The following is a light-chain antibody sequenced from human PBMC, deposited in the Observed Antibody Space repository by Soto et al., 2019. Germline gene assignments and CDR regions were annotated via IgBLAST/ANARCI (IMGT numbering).Light chain of an antibody. Sequence: DIQMTQSPSSLSASVGDRVTITCRASQGITYSLAWYQQKPGTAPKLLIYAASTLHSGVPSRFSGSGFGTDFTLNISSLQPEDAATYYCQKYSSAPFTFGPGTKVDIK. CDR1: QGITYS. CDR3: QKYSSAPFT. CDR2: AAS. V-gene: IGKV1-27*01. J-gene: IGKJ3*01.